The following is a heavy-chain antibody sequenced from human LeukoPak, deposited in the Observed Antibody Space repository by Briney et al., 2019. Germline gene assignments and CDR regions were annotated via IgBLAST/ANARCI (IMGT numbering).Heavy chain of an antibody. V-gene: IGHV3-11*06. D-gene: IGHD4-17*01. CDR3: ATNSRYGDVDY. Sequence: GRSLRLSCAASGFTSSDYYMSWIRQAPGKGREWVSYFSSSSSYTNHADSVKGRFTISRDNAKNSLYLQMNSLRAEDTAVYYCATNSRYGDVDYWGQGTLVTVSS. J-gene: IGHJ4*02. CDR2: FSSSSSYT. CDR1: GFTSSDYY.